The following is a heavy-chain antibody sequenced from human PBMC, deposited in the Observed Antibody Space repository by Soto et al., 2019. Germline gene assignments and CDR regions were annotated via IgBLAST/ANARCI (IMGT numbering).Heavy chain of an antibody. J-gene: IGHJ3*02. V-gene: IGHV4-59*08. Sequence: SETLSLTCTVSGGSISSYYWSWIRQPPGKGLEWIGYIYYSGSTNYNPSLKSRVTISVDTSKNQFSLKLSSVTAADTAVYYCARHLCQSSTGRTSGGSCYQTDAFDIWGQGTMVTASS. CDR1: GGSISSYY. CDR3: ARHLCQSSTGRTSGGSCYQTDAFDI. CDR2: IYYSGST. D-gene: IGHD2-15*01.